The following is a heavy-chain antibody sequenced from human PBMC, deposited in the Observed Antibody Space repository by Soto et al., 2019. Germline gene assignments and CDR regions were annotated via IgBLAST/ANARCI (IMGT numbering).Heavy chain of an antibody. J-gene: IGHJ6*02. CDR1: GGSISSSSFH. D-gene: IGHD5-18*01. CDR3: ARPLYSYGPMDV. Sequence: SETLSLTCTVSGGSISSSSFHWGWIRQPPGKGLEWIGSIYYSGSTYYSPSLKSRVTISVDTSKNQFSLKLSSVTAADTAVYYCARPLYSYGPMDVWGQGTTVTVSS. CDR2: IYYSGST. V-gene: IGHV4-39*01.